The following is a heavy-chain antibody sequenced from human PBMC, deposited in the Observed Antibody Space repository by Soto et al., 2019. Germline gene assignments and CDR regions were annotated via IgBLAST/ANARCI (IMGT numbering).Heavy chain of an antibody. Sequence: GGSLRLSCAASGFTFSSYGMHWVRQAPGKGLEWVAVISYDGSNKYYADSVKGRFTISRDNSKNTLYLQMNSLRAEDTAVSYCAIPHGVGVIVYTTYFDYWGLGTLVTVSS. CDR2: ISYDGSNK. CDR1: GFTFSSYG. J-gene: IGHJ4*02. CDR3: AIPHGVGVIVYTTYFDY. V-gene: IGHV3-30*03. D-gene: IGHD3-16*02.